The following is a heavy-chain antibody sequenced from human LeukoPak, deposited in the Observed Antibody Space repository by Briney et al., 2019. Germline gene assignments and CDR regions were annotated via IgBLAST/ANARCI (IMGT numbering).Heavy chain of an antibody. Sequence: ASVKVSCKASGYSFTSYALNWVQQAPGQGLEWMGWINTNTGNPTYAQGFTGRFVLSLDTSVTTAYLQISSLKAEDTAVYYCAREVVGDRGDAFDIWGQGTMVTVSS. CDR2: INTNTGNP. CDR3: AREVVGDRGDAFDI. J-gene: IGHJ3*02. V-gene: IGHV7-4-1*02. D-gene: IGHD3-16*01. CDR1: GYSFTSYA.